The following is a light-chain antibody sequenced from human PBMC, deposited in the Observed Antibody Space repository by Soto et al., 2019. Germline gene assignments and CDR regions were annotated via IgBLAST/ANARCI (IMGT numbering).Light chain of an antibody. CDR2: DVS. Sequence: QSALTQPASVSGSPGQASTISCTGTSTAVGIYNFVSWYQHHPGKAPKLMIYDVSDRPSGVSNCFSGSKSGNTASLTISWLHADDEGDYYCSSYTSTSTVKFGGGTKLTVL. J-gene: IGLJ2*01. CDR3: SSYTSTSTVK. CDR1: STAVGIYNF. V-gene: IGLV2-14*01.